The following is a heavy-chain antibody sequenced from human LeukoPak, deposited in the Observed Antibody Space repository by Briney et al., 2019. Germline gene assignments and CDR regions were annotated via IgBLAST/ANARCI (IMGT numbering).Heavy chain of an antibody. D-gene: IGHD5-12*01. Sequence: GESLKISCKGSGXSFTSYWIGWVRQMPGKGLEWMGIIYPGDSDTRYSPSFQGQVTISADKSISTAYLQWSSLKASDTAMYYCARHRGGGYSGYDFSMRVDVWGQGTTVTVSS. J-gene: IGHJ6*02. CDR2: IYPGDSDT. V-gene: IGHV5-51*01. CDR3: ARHRGGGYSGYDFSMRVDV. CDR1: GXSFTSYW.